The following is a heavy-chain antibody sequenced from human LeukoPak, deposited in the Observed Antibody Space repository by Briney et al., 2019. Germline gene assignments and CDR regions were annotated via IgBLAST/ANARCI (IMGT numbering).Heavy chain of an antibody. CDR1: GYSISSGYY. Sequence: KSSETLSLTCTVSGYSISSGYYWGWIRQPPGKGLEWIFIIYHSGSTYYNPSLKSRVTLSVDTSKNQFSLKLSSVTAADTAVYYCARDKGSWYVSGYYFDYWGQGTLVTVSS. D-gene: IGHD6-13*01. V-gene: IGHV4-38-2*02. CDR2: IYHSGST. CDR3: ARDKGSWYVSGYYFDY. J-gene: IGHJ4*02.